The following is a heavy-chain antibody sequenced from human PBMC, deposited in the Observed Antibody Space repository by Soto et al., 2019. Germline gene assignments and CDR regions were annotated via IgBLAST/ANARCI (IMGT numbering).Heavy chain of an antibody. D-gene: IGHD6-25*01. CDR2: INPNSGGT. J-gene: IGHJ5*02. Sequence: ASVKVSCRASGYTFTGYYMHWVRQATGQGLEWMGWINPNSGGTNYAQKFQGRVTMTRDTSISTAYMELSRLRSDDTAVYYCARVWDPRVAACQFDPCGQGTQVSVS. V-gene: IGHV1-2*02. CDR3: ARVWDPRVAACQFDP. CDR1: GYTFTGYY.